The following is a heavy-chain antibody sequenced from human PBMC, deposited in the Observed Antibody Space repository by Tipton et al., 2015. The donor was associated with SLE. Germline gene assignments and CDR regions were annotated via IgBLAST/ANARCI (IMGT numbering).Heavy chain of an antibody. CDR1: GASISGYY. CDR3: ARQFLLYGLYDY. Sequence: TLSLTCTVSGASISGYYWTWIRQPAGKGLEWIGRLYTSENTDYSPSLRSRVTMSVDTSKNQFSLKLTSVTAADTAVYYCARQFLLYGLYDYWGQGTLVTVSS. D-gene: IGHD2-8*01. V-gene: IGHV4-4*07. J-gene: IGHJ4*02. CDR2: LYTSENT.